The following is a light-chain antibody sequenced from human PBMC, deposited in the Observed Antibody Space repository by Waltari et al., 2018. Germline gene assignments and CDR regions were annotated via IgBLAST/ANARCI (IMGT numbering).Light chain of an antibody. CDR2: DAS. V-gene: IGKV3-11*01. CDR3: QQRSNWTPRT. Sequence: EIVLTQSPATLSLSPGDAATLSCRASQSVGTYLAWYQQKPGQPPRLLIYDASNRATGVPARFRGSTYGTDFTRSISSQEAEDFAVYYCQQRSNWTPRTCGQVARLEIE. CDR1: QSVGTY. J-gene: IGKJ2*02.